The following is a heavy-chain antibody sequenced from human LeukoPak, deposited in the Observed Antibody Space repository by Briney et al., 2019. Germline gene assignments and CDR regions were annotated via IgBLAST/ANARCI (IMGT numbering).Heavy chain of an antibody. J-gene: IGHJ4*02. CDR3: ASIYCSSTSCYGFDY. Sequence: SQTLSLTCTVSGGSISSGDYYWSWIRQPPGKGLERIGYIYYSGSTYYNPSLKSRVTISVDTSKNQFSLKLSSVTAADTAVYYCASIYCSSTSCYGFDYWGQGTLVTVSS. D-gene: IGHD2-2*01. V-gene: IGHV4-30-4*01. CDR1: GGSISSGDYY. CDR2: IYYSGST.